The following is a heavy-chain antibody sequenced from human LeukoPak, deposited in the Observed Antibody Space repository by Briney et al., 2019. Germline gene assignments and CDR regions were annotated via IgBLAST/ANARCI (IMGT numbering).Heavy chain of an antibody. CDR2: ISAYNGNT. CDR3: ARRGYCSSTSCSGVYYFDY. Sequence: ASVKVSCKASGYTFTSYGISWVRQAPGQGLEWMGWISAYNGNTNYAQKLQGRVTMTTDTSTSTAYMELRSLRSDDTAVYYCARRGYCSSTSCSGVYYFDYWGQGTLVTVSS. V-gene: IGHV1-18*01. J-gene: IGHJ4*02. D-gene: IGHD2-2*01. CDR1: GYTFTSYG.